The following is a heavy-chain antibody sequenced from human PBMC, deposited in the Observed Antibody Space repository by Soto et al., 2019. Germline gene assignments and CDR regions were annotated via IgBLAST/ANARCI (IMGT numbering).Heavy chain of an antibody. V-gene: IGHV3-15*07. CDR2: IKSKTDGGTT. CDR3: TTGTIRXVAGRPGY. J-gene: IGHJ4*02. Sequence: GSLRLSCAASGFTLSNAWMNWVRPAPGKGLEWVGRIKSKTDGGTTDYAAPVKGRFTISREDSKNTLYLQMNSLKIEDTAVYYFTTGTIRXVAGRPGYRGQTPLVTDSS. CDR1: GFTLSNAW. D-gene: IGHD1-1*01.